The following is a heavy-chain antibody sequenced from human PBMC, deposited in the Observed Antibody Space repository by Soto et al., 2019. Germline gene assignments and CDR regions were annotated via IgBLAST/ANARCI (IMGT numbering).Heavy chain of an antibody. CDR3: ARGGHCTNGVCSALDY. J-gene: IGHJ4*02. Sequence: QVQLQESGPGLVKPSETLSLTCTVSGGSISTYYWSWIRQPPGKELKWIGYIYYSGSASYNPSLKSRVTISLDTSKNQFSLRLSSVTAADTAVYYCARGGHCTNGVCSALDYWGQGTLVTVSS. CDR1: GGSISTYY. V-gene: IGHV4-59*08. D-gene: IGHD2-8*01. CDR2: IYYSGSA.